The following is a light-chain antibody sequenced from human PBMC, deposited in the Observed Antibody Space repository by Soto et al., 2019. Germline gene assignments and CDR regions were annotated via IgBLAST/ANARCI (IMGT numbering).Light chain of an antibody. Sequence: QAVVTQPPSVSGAPGQRVTISCTGRSSNIETTFNVHWYQQLPGTAPKLLLYDTTNRPSGVSDRFSGSRSGTSASLAITGLQAEDEADYYCQSFDSLWVFGGGTKLTVL. CDR3: QSFDSLWV. CDR2: DTT. CDR1: SSNIETTFN. V-gene: IGLV1-40*01. J-gene: IGLJ3*02.